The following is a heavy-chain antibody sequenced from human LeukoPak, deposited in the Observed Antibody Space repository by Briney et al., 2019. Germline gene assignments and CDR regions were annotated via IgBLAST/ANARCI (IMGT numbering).Heavy chain of an antibody. V-gene: IGHV3-30*18. J-gene: IGHJ4*02. CDR1: GFTFSTYG. Sequence: PGRSLGLTCAASGFTFSTYGMHWVRQAPGKGLEWVALISFDGRNKYYADSVKGRFTISRDNSKITLYLQMNSLRTEDTAVYYCAKPLDVTTPMDGFDYWGQGTLVTVSS. D-gene: IGHD5-18*01. CDR2: ISFDGRNK. CDR3: AKPLDVTTPMDGFDY.